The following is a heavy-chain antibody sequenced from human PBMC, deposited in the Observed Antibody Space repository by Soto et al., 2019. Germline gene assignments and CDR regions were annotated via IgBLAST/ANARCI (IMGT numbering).Heavy chain of an antibody. Sequence: LSLTCAVYGGSFSGYYWSWIRQPPGKGLEWIGEINHSGSTNYNPSLKSRVTISVDTSKNQFSLKLSSVTAADTAVYYCARDSYDFWSGPTFDYWGQGTLVTAPQ. J-gene: IGHJ4*02. D-gene: IGHD3-3*01. CDR3: ARDSYDFWSGPTFDY. CDR2: INHSGST. CDR1: GGSFSGYY. V-gene: IGHV4-34*01.